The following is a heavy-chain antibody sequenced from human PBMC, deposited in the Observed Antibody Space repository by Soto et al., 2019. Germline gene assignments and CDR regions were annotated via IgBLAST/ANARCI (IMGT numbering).Heavy chain of an antibody. V-gene: IGHV4-4*02. CDR1: SGSISSGNW. CDR2: IYYTGAT. J-gene: IGHJ4*02. Sequence: QVQLQESGPGLVESSGTLSLTCEVSSGSISSGNWWSWVRQPPGKGLEWIGEIYYTGATNYNPSLKSPVTMTKDKSKGQFSLNLSSETAADTAVYYCARVFSSGSGWMYYFDFWGQGILVSVSS. D-gene: IGHD6-25*01. CDR3: ARVFSSGSGWMYYFDF.